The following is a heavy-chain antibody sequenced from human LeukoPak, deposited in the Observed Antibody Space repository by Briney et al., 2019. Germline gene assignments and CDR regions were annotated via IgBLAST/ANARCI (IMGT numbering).Heavy chain of an antibody. CDR1: GFTFSKSW. D-gene: IGHD3-10*01. V-gene: IGHV3-7*01. CDR3: AREIITFGHHYFDY. Sequence: GGSLRLSCAASGFTFSKSWMNWVRQSPEKGLEWVANINQDGSEKYYVDSVKGPFTISRDNAKNTLYLQINSLRAEDTAVYYCAREIITFGHHYFDYWGQGTLFTVSS. CDR2: INQDGSEK. J-gene: IGHJ4*02.